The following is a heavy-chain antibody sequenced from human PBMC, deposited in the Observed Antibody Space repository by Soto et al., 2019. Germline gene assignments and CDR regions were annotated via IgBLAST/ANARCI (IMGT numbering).Heavy chain of an antibody. CDR1: GFTFSTYA. Sequence: PGGSLRLSCAASGFTFSTYAISWVRQAPWKGLEWVSAISGSGVSIYYADSVEGRFTISRDNSKNTLYLQMNSLRAEDTDVYYCAKDHNAGAIQMLLSYWGQGTLVTVSS. CDR2: ISGSGVSI. CDR3: AKDHNAGAIQMLLSY. J-gene: IGHJ4*02. D-gene: IGHD2-2*02. V-gene: IGHV3-23*01.